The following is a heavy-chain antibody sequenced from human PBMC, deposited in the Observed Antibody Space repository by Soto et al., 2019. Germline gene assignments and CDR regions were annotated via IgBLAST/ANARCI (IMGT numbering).Heavy chain of an antibody. CDR1: GGSISSGGYY. V-gene: IGHV4-31*03. J-gene: IGHJ6*03. CDR3: AIDQTIAVAGPYLDV. CDR2: IFYLGNT. Sequence: QVQLQESGPGLVKPSQTLSLTCSVSGGSISSGGYYWSWIRQRPGMGLEWIGYIFYLGNTYYNPSLKSRLTLSVDTSKNQFTLKLTSVSAADTAVYYCAIDQTIAVAGPYLDVWGKGTTVTVSS. D-gene: IGHD6-13*01.